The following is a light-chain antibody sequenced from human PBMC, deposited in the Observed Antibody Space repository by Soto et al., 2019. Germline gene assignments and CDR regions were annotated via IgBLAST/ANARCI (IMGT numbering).Light chain of an antibody. CDR3: SSYTSSSTDV. CDR1: SGDVGGYNY. Sequence: QSVLTQPASVSGSPGQSITISCTGTSGDVGGYNYVSWYQQHPGKAPKLMIYEVSNRPSGVSNRFSGSKSGNTASLTISGLQAEDEADYYCSSYTSSSTDVFGTGTKVTVL. J-gene: IGLJ1*01. V-gene: IGLV2-14*01. CDR2: EVS.